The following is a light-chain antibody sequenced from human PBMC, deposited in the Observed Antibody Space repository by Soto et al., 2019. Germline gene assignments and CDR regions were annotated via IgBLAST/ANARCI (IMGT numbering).Light chain of an antibody. CDR3: SSYAGSSNV. V-gene: IGLV2-8*01. CDR1: ISDVGGYNY. Sequence: QSALTQPPSASGSPGQSVAISCTGTISDVGGYNYVSWYQQHPGKAPKLMIYEVNKWPSGVPDRLSGSKSGNTASLTVCGLQAEDEADYYCSSYAGSSNVVGTGTKLTVL. CDR2: EVN. J-gene: IGLJ1*01.